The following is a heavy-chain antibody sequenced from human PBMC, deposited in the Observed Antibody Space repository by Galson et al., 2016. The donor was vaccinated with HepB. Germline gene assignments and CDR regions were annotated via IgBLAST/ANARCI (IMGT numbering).Heavy chain of an antibody. CDR3: ARGVYGDHGWFDL. J-gene: IGHJ5*02. V-gene: IGHV3-66*02. CDR1: GFTVSSHY. CDR2: IYSGGTI. Sequence: SLRLSCAASGFTVSSHYMSWVRQAPGKGPEWVSVIYSGGTIYYADSVKGRFTISRDNSKNTLFLQMNTLRAEDTAVYFCARGVYGDHGWFDLWGPGALVTVSP. D-gene: IGHD4-17*01.